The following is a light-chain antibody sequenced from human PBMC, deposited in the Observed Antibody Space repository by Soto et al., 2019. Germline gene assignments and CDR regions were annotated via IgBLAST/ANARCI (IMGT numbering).Light chain of an antibody. V-gene: IGKV3-15*01. CDR2: GAS. CDR1: QSVSSN. J-gene: IGKJ2*01. CDR3: QQYNSWPRT. Sequence: EIVMTQSPATLSVSPGERATLSCRASQSVSSNLAWYQQKPGQAPRLLIYGASTRATGIPARFSGSGSGTDFTLTSSSLQSEDFAAYYCQQYNSWPRTFGQGTKLEIK.